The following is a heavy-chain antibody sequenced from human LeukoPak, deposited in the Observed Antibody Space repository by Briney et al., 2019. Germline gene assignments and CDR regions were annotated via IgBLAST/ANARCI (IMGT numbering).Heavy chain of an antibody. Sequence: GGSLGLSCAASGFTFSDYWMTWVRQVPGTGLEWVANINRHGNEVHYVDSVKGRFTISRDNAKNSLYLQLDSLRVEDTAVYYCARVGTWELQRVFDYWGQGTLVTVSS. J-gene: IGHJ4*02. D-gene: IGHD1-1*01. CDR3: ARVGTWELQRVFDY. V-gene: IGHV3-7*01. CDR2: INRHGNEV. CDR1: GFTFSDYW.